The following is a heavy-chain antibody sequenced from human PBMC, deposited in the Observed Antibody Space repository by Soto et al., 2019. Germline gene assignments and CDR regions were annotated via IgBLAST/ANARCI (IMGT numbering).Heavy chain of an antibody. CDR2: ISPSSSFL. D-gene: IGHD3-10*01. Sequence: GGSLRLSCAASGFRFHTYYMIWVRQAPGRGLEWVSSISPSSSFLNYADSVKGRFTISRDNGKSSVHLQMNSLRAEDTAVYYCARVGTDYGSGSPYYSDYWGQGSLVTVSS. CDR1: GFRFHTYY. J-gene: IGHJ4*02. V-gene: IGHV3-21*06. CDR3: ARVGTDYGSGSPYYSDY.